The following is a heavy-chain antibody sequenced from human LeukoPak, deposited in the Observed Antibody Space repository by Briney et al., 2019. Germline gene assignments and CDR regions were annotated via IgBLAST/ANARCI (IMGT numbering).Heavy chain of an antibody. CDR1: RGSISSSNW. CDR2: IYHSGST. Sequence: SGTLSLTCAVSRGSISSSNWWSWVRQPPGKGLEWIGEIYHSGSTNYNPSLKSRVTISVDTSKNQFSLKLSSVTAADTAVYYCARLRRITMVRGVRSYYYYYYMDVWGKGTTVTISS. J-gene: IGHJ6*03. CDR3: ARLRRITMVRGVRSYYYYYYMDV. V-gene: IGHV4-4*02. D-gene: IGHD3-10*01.